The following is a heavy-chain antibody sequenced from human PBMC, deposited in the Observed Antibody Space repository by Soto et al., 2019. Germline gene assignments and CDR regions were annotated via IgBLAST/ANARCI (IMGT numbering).Heavy chain of an antibody. Sequence: QVQLQESGPGLVKPSQTLSLTCTVSGGSISNGDYYWSWIRQHPGKGLEWIGYIFYNGNAYYTPSLKRRITISVDTSENQFSLKLTSVTAADTAVYYCASLRGSGTNYFFDYWGQGTLVTVSS. J-gene: IGHJ4*02. CDR3: ASLRGSGTNYFFDY. CDR2: IFYNGNA. CDR1: GGSISNGDYY. D-gene: IGHD3-10*01. V-gene: IGHV4-31*03.